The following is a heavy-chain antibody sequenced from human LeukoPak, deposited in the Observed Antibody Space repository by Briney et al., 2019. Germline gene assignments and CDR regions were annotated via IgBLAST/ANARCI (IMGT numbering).Heavy chain of an antibody. D-gene: IGHD5-12*01. CDR1: GGSISSSSYY. V-gene: IGHV4-39*07. J-gene: IGHJ5*02. CDR2: IYYSGST. Sequence: SETLSLTCTVSGGSISSSSYYCGWIRQPPGKGLEWIGRIYYSGSTYYNPSLKRATTISVDTSKNQFSLKLSSVTAAATAVYYCARAGYSGYVSWGQGTLVTVSS. CDR3: ARAGYSGYVS.